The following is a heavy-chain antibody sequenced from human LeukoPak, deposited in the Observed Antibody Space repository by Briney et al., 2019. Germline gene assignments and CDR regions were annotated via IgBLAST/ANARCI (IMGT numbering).Heavy chain of an antibody. CDR3: ARGATVFRGVLNWFDP. CDR2: IYPGDSNT. D-gene: IGHD3-10*01. J-gene: IGHJ5*02. V-gene: IGHV5-51*01. Sequence: GESLKISCKGSGYTFTNYWIGWVRQMPGKGLEWMGIIYPGDSNTTYSPSLQGQVTISADKSINTAYLQWSSLRASDTAIYYCARGATVFRGVLNWFDPWGQGTLVTVSS. CDR1: GYTFTNYW.